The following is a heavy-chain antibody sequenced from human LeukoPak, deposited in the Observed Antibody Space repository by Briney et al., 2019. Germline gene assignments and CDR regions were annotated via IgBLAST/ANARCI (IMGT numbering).Heavy chain of an antibody. V-gene: IGHV3-23*01. D-gene: IGHD2-2*02. J-gene: IGHJ1*01. CDR2: ISGSGGSA. Sequence: GGSLRLSCAASGFTFSSYAMSWVRQAPGKGLEWVSAISGSGGSAYYADSVKGRFTISRDNSKNTLYLQMNSLRAEDTAVYYCAKDSRCSSTSCYTAEYFQHWGQGTLVTVSS. CDR3: AKDSRCSSTSCYTAEYFQH. CDR1: GFTFSSYA.